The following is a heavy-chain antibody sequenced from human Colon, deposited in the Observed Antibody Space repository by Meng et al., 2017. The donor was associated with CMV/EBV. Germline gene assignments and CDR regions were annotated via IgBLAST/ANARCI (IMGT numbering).Heavy chain of an antibody. Sequence: GESLKISCAASGFTVSSNYMSWVRQAPGRGLKWVSLIYSGGSTYYADSVKGRFTISRDNSKNTLYLQMNSLRAEDTAVYYCARVGTGGRAFDIWGQGTMVTVSS. J-gene: IGHJ3*02. CDR3: ARVGTGGRAFDI. V-gene: IGHV3-53*01. CDR1: GFTVSSNY. D-gene: IGHD5-18*01. CDR2: IYSGGST.